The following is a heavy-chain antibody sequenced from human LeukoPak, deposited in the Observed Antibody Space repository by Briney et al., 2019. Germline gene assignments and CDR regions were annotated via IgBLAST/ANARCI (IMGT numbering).Heavy chain of an antibody. CDR2: IDDSGNT. CDR3: ARSDYHNSGSHTVFDAFDI. J-gene: IGHJ3*02. V-gene: IGHV4-59*01. CDR1: GGSISRYY. Sequence: SETLSLTCTVSGGSISRYYWSWIRRPPGKGLEWIGYIDDSGNTNYNPSLKSQVTISVDKPKNQFSLKLSFVTAADTAMYYCARSDYHNSGSHTVFDAFDIWGQGTRVTVSS. D-gene: IGHD3-10*01.